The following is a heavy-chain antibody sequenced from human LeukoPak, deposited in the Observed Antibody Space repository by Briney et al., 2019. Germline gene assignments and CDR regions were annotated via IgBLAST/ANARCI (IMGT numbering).Heavy chain of an antibody. CDR2: ISSSSSYI. Sequence: GGSLRLSCAASGFTFSSYSMNWVRQAPGKGLEWVSSISSSSSYIYYADSVKGRFTISRDNAKNSLYLQMNSLRAEDTAVCYCARDYYDSKGYFDYWGQGTLVTVSS. D-gene: IGHD3-22*01. CDR3: ARDYYDSKGYFDY. J-gene: IGHJ4*02. CDR1: GFTFSSYS. V-gene: IGHV3-21*01.